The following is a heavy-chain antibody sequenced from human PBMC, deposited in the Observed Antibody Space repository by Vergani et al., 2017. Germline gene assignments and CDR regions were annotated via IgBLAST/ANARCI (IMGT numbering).Heavy chain of an antibody. CDR2: ISSNGGST. CDR1: GFTFSSYA. D-gene: IGHD1-26*01. J-gene: IGHJ4*02. CDR3: ARGFSGSYQRYYFDY. V-gene: IGHV3-64*01. Sequence: EVQLVESGGGLVQPGGSLRLSCAASGFTFSSYAMHWVRQAPGKGLEYVSAISSNGGSTYYANSVKGRFTISRDNSKNTLYLQMGSLRAEDMAVYYCARGFSGSYQRYYFDYWGQGTLVTVSS.